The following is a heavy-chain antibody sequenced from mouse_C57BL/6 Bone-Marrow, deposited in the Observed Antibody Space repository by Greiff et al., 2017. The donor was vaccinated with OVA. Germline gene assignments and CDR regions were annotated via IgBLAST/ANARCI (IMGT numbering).Heavy chain of an antibody. CDR1: GYTFTSYW. Sequence: QVQLKQPGAELVMPGASVKLSCKASGYTFTSYWMHWVKQRPGQGLEWIGEIDPSDSYTNYNQKFKGKSTLTVDKSSSTAYMQLSSLTSEDSAVYYCARGYDGYPFAYWGQGTLVTVSA. J-gene: IGHJ3*01. CDR2: IDPSDSYT. CDR3: ARGYDGYPFAY. D-gene: IGHD2-3*01. V-gene: IGHV1-69*01.